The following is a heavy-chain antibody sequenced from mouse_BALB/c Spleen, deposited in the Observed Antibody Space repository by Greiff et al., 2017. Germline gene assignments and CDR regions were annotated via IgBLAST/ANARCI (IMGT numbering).Heavy chain of an antibody. CDR1: GFTFSSYG. D-gene: IGHD2-10*01. V-gene: IGHV5-6-3*01. J-gene: IGHJ3*01. Sequence: EVKVVESGGGLVQPGGSLKLSCAASGFTFSSYGMSWVRQTPDKRLELVATINSNGGSTYYPDSVKGRFTISRDNAKNTLYLQMSSLKSEDTAMYYCARASYGNYVWFAYWGQGTLVTVSA. CDR3: ARASYGNYVWFAY. CDR2: INSNGGST.